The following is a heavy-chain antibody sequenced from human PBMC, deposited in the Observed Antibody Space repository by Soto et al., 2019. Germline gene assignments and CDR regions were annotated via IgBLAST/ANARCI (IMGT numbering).Heavy chain of an antibody. Sequence: SETLSLTCTVSGGSISGYYWSWIRQPPGKGLEWIGNVYYSGGAKYNPSVKRRVSISVDTSKNQFSLNLSSVTAADTAVYYCTRDGDGRMSTNRYYYYGMDICGPGLTLTVSS. J-gene: IGHJ6*02. CDR3: TRDGDGRMSTNRYYYYGMDI. CDR2: VYYSGGA. V-gene: IGHV4-59*01. D-gene: IGHD2-21*02. CDR1: GGSISGYY.